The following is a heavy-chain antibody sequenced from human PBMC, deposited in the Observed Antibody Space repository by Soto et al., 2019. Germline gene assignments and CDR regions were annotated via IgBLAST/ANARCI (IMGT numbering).Heavy chain of an antibody. CDR3: VGFGGVIDYFDY. V-gene: IGHV3-23*01. D-gene: IGHD3-16*02. Sequence: ESGGGLVQPGGSLRLSCAASGFTFSSYAMSWVRQAPGKGLEWVSAISGSGGSTYYADSVKGRFTISRDNSKNTLYLQMNSLRAEDTAVYYCVGFGGVIDYFDYWGQGTLVTVSS. CDR2: ISGSGGST. J-gene: IGHJ4*02. CDR1: GFTFSSYA.